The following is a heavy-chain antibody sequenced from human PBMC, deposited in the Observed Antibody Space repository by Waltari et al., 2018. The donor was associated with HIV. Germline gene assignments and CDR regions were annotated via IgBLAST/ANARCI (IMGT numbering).Heavy chain of an antibody. CDR1: GENIWHYG. V-gene: IGHV1-69*01. D-gene: IGHD2-15*01. J-gene: IGHJ6*02. Sequence: VQLVQSGTEVKKPGSSVRVSCNSSGENIWHYGFNWVRQVPGQRPEWMGVISPRWRSTTHEQNLQGRVRITRDEGANIVYMDLSSVTSEDADIYYCGREAPSYCSGGRCYSGSFHNALDVWGQGTTVIVSS. CDR2: ISPRWRST. CDR3: GREAPSYCSGGRCYSGSFHNALDV.